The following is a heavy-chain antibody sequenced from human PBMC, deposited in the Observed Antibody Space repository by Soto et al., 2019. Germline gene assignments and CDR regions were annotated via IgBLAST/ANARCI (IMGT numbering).Heavy chain of an antibody. CDR2: ISYDGSNK. J-gene: IGHJ6*02. D-gene: IGHD2-15*01. Sequence: QVQLVESGGGVVQPGRSLRLSCAASGFTFSSYGMHWVRQAPGKGLEWVAVISYDGSNKYYADSVKGRFTISRDNXTNTLYLQMNSLRAEDTAVYYCAKSGGGSYYYGMDVWGQGTTVTVSS. CDR1: GFTFSSYG. CDR3: AKSGGGSYYYGMDV. V-gene: IGHV3-30*18.